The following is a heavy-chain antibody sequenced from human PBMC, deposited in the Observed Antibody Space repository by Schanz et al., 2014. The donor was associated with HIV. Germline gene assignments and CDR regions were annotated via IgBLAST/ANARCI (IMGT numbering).Heavy chain of an antibody. D-gene: IGHD1-20*01. Sequence: QVQLVQSGGGWVMPGQSLRLSCAASGFPFSDYYMSWVRQAPGKGLEWVSSISGSSTYIYYADLVKGRFTISRDNAKNSLSLHIDSLRAEDTAVYYCARGEAITSYYHYYGMDVWGQGTTVTVSS. V-gene: IGHV3-11*06. CDR1: GFPFSDYY. CDR2: ISGSSTYI. J-gene: IGHJ6*02. CDR3: ARGEAITSYYHYYGMDV.